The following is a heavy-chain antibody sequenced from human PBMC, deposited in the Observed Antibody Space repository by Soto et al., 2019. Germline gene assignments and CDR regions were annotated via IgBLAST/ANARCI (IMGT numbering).Heavy chain of an antibody. Sequence: TLSLTCTVSGDSMTSSSYYWGWIRQPPGKGLEWIGSIYYSERTSYNSGSTYYSPSLKSRVTISGDTSKSQFSLKLSSVTAADTAVYYCARHTRNQFDPWGQGTLVTVSS. J-gene: IGHJ5*02. CDR2: IYYSERTSYNSGST. CDR3: ARHTRNQFDP. CDR1: GDSMTSSSYY. V-gene: IGHV4-39*01.